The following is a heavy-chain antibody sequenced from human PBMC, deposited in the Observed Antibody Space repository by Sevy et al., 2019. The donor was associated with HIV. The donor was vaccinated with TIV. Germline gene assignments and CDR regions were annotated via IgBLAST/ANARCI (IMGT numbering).Heavy chain of an antibody. CDR1: GFRFTDYW. V-gene: IGHV3-7*01. Sequence: GGSLRLSCVASGFRFTDYWMSWVRQTPGKGLEWVATIKQDESEKYYVDSVKGRFAISRDNGKNSVSLQMNGLRVEDTALYYCAREVGGFNWRPYYFDSWGQGTLVTVSS. J-gene: IGHJ4*02. D-gene: IGHD3-16*01. CDR2: IKQDESEK. CDR3: AREVGGFNWRPYYFDS.